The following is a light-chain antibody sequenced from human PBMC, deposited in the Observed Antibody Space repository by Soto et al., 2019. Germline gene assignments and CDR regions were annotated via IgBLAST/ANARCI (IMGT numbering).Light chain of an antibody. CDR3: GTWDYSLSAVV. J-gene: IGLJ2*01. CDR2: ENN. Sequence: QSVLTQPPSVSAAPGQKVTISCSGSSSNIGNSYVSWYQQLPGTAPNLLIYENNKRPSGIPDRFSGSKSGTSATLGISGLQTGDEANYYCGTWDYSLSAVVFGGGTKLTVL. CDR1: SSNIGNSY. V-gene: IGLV1-51*02.